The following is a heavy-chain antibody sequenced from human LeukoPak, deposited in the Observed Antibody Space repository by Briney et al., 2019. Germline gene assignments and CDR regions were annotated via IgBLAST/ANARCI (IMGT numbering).Heavy chain of an antibody. CDR3: TTGFFRGVNMGR. J-gene: IGHJ4*02. V-gene: IGHV3-15*01. Sequence: PGGSLRLSCSASGFTFNNAWMSWVRQAPGKGLEWVGRIKSKTDGETTDYAAPVKGRFTISRDDSENTLYLQMNSLKTEDTAVYLCTTGFFRGVNMGRWGQGVLVTVSS. CDR1: GFTFNNAW. D-gene: IGHD3-10*01. CDR2: IKSKTDGETT.